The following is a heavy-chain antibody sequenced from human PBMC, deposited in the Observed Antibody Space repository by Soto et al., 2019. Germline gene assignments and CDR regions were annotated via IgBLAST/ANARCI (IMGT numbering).Heavy chain of an antibody. D-gene: IGHD3-22*01. J-gene: IGHJ3*02. CDR1: GGSVSSGSYY. CDR2: IYYSGSN. Sequence: QVQLQESGPGLVKPSETLSLTCTVSGGSVSSGSYYWSWIRQPPGKGLEWIGYIYYSGSNNYNPSLKSRVTISVDTSKNQFSLKLSSVTAADTAVYYCARDRYYDSSGYYRRDDAFDIWGQGTMVTVSS. CDR3: ARDRYYDSSGYYRRDDAFDI. V-gene: IGHV4-61*01.